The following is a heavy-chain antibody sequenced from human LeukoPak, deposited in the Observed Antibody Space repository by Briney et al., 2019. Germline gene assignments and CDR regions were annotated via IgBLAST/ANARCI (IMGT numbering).Heavy chain of an antibody. D-gene: IGHD2-15*01. Sequence: PSETLSLTCAVYGGSFSGYYWSWIRQPPGKGLGWIGEINHSGSTNYNPSLKSRVTISVDTSKNQFSLKLSSVIAADTAVYYCARVQGYCSGGSCYGNDYWGQGTLVTVSS. CDR2: INHSGST. V-gene: IGHV4-34*01. J-gene: IGHJ4*02. CDR1: GGSFSGYY. CDR3: ARVQGYCSGGSCYGNDY.